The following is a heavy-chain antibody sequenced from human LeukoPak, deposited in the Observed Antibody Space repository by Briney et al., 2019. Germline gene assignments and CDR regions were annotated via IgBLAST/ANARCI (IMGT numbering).Heavy chain of an antibody. J-gene: IGHJ4*02. D-gene: IGHD4-11*01. Sequence: SETLSLTCTVSGGSISSYYWSWIRQPPGKGLEWIGYIYYSGSTNYNPSLKSRVTISVDTSKNQFSLKLSSVTAADTAVYYCAGGYSRHAADYWGQGTLVTVSS. CDR2: IYYSGST. V-gene: IGHV4-59*01. CDR1: GGSISSYY. CDR3: AGGYSRHAADY.